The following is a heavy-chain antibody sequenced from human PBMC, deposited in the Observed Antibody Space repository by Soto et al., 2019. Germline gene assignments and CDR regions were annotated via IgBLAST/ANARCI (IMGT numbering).Heavy chain of an antibody. CDR2: IGSSGGNS. Sequence: GGSLRLSCAVSGFIFSDFTMNWVRQAPGKGLEWVASIGSSGGNSFYADSVKGRFIISRDNAKTSLDLQINSLRAEDTAVYYCAREKRHNSLGGRFGMDVWGQGTTVTVSS. J-gene: IGHJ6*02. CDR3: AREKRHNSLGGRFGMDV. V-gene: IGHV3-21*01. D-gene: IGHD1-1*01. CDR1: GFIFSDFT.